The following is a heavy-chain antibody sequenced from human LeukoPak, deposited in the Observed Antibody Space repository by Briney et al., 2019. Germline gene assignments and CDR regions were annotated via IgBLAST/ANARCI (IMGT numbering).Heavy chain of an antibody. D-gene: IGHD1-1*01. CDR1: GFTFSSFD. Sequence: GGSLRLSCAASGFTFSSFDMHWVRQPTGQGLEWVSTIGTASDTCYPGSVAGRFTLSRDNEKNSLYLQMNSLTAGDTAVYYCARGPHRGKYYYMDVWGKGTTVTVSS. CDR3: ARGPHRGKYYYMDV. V-gene: IGHV3-13*01. J-gene: IGHJ6*03. CDR2: IGTASDT.